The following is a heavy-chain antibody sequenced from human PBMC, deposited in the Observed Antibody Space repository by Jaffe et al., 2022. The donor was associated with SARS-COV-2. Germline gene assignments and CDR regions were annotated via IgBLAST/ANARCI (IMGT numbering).Heavy chain of an antibody. CDR3: AREPGGYGEDYYGMDV. CDR2: IYYSGST. CDR1: GGSISSGDYY. Sequence: QVQLQESGPGLVKPSQTLSLTCTVSGGSISSGDYYWSWIRQPPGKGLEWIGYIYYSGSTYYNPSLKSRVTISVDTSKNQFSLKLSSVTAADTAVYYCAREPGGYGEDYYGMDVWGQGTTVTVSS. D-gene: IGHD1-26*01. J-gene: IGHJ6*02. V-gene: IGHV4-30-4*01.